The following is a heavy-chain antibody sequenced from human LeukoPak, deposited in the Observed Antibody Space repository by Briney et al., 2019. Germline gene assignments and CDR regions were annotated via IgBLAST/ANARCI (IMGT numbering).Heavy chain of an antibody. CDR2: ISWNSGSI. V-gene: IGHV3-9*01. J-gene: IGHJ5*02. CDR1: GFTFNDYA. Sequence: GGSLRLSCAASGFTFNDYAMHWVRQAPGKGLEWVSGISWNSGSIGYADSVKGRFTISRDNAKNSLYLQLSSLRAEDTALYYCARVVSWGYFDPWGQGTLVTVSS. D-gene: IGHD5/OR15-5a*01. CDR3: ARVVSWGYFDP.